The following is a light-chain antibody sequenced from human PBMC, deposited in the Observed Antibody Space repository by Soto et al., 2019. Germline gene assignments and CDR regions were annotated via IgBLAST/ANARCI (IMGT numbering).Light chain of an antibody. CDR2: DAS. CDR1: QSVSSY. J-gene: IGKJ5*01. Sequence: EIVLTQSPGTLSLSPGERARLSCRASQSVSSYLAWYQQKPGQAPRLLIYDASNRATGIPARFSGSGSGTDFTLTISRLEPEDFAVYYCQQRSNWPPSITFGQGTRLEIK. CDR3: QQRSNWPPSIT. V-gene: IGKV3-11*01.